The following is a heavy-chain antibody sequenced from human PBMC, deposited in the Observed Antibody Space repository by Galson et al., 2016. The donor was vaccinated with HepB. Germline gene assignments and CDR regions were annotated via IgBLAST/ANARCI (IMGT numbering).Heavy chain of an antibody. CDR1: GFTFNHAW. J-gene: IGHJ4*02. Sequence: SLRLSCAASGFTFNHAWMGWVRQAPGKGLEWVGRIKRKTDGGTAEYAEPVKGRFTISRDESKNILYLQMNSLKTEDTAVYYCTTGWYYQESSGFVRLDYWGQGTLVTVSS. V-gene: IGHV3-15*01. CDR3: TTGWYYQESSGFVRLDY. D-gene: IGHD3-22*01. CDR2: IKRKTDGGTA.